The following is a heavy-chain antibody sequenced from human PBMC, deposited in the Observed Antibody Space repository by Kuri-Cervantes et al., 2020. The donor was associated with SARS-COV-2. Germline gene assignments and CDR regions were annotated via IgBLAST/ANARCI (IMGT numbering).Heavy chain of an antibody. CDR3: ARPYCSSTSCYTEDPYYYGMDV. Sequence: SVKVSCKASGGTFSSYAISWVRQAPGQGLEWMGGIIPIFGTANYAQRFQGRVTITADESTSTAYTELSSLRSEDTAVYYCARPYCSSTSCYTEDPYYYGMDVWGQGTTVTVSS. CDR2: IIPIFGTA. J-gene: IGHJ6*02. D-gene: IGHD2-2*02. V-gene: IGHV1-69*13. CDR1: GGTFSSYA.